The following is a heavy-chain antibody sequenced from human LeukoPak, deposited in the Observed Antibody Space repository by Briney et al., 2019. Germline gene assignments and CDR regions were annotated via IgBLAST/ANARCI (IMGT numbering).Heavy chain of an antibody. J-gene: IGHJ4*02. CDR1: GASVINYY. CDR2: MNTGGLT. CDR3: AREGYDHTGYYLDH. V-gene: IGHV4-4*09. Sequence: SETLSLTCIVSGASVINYYWSWFRQAPGKGLEWIGGMNTGGLTEYNPSPRSRVTMSIHSSKNQASLELTSVTAADTALYDCAREGYDHTGYYLDHWGQGTLVTVSS. D-gene: IGHD3-22*01.